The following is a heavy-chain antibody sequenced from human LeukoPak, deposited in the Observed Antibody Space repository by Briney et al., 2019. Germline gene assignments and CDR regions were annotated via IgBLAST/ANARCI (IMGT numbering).Heavy chain of an antibody. CDR3: AKGGYFDWLLGFDY. CDR1: GFTFSSYG. V-gene: IGHV3-30*02. Sequence: GGSLGLSCAASGFTFSSYGMHWVRQAPGKGLEWVAFIRYDGSNKYYADSVKGRFTISRDNSKNTLYLQMNSLRAEDTAVYYCAKGGYFDWLLGFDYWGQGTLVTVSS. CDR2: IRYDGSNK. D-gene: IGHD3-9*01. J-gene: IGHJ4*02.